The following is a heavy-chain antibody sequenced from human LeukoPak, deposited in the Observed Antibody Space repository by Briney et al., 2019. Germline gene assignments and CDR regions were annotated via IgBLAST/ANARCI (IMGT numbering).Heavy chain of an antibody. D-gene: IGHD1-26*01. Sequence: ASVKVSCKVSGYMVVDLSIHWVRQAPGKGLAWMGGFDPAEKTTMYAQKFQGRVSMTEDTSTDTAYMELSGLRSEDTATYYCATDLRNLLRGDGPGRGFWGQGTLVIVS. J-gene: IGHJ4*02. CDR2: FDPAEKTT. CDR1: GYMVVDLS. CDR3: ATDLRNLLRGDGPGRGF. V-gene: IGHV1-24*01.